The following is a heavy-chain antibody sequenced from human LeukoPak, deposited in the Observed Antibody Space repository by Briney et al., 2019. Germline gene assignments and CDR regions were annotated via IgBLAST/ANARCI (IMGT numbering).Heavy chain of an antibody. J-gene: IGHJ4*02. Sequence: GASVKVSCKASGYTFTGYYMHWVRQAPVQGLEWMGWINPNSGGTNYAQKFQGRVTMTRDTSISTAYMELSRLRSDDTAVYYCAIRDYGDYWYYFDYWGQGTLVTVSS. CDR1: GYTFTGYY. CDR2: INPNSGGT. V-gene: IGHV1-2*02. D-gene: IGHD4-17*01. CDR3: AIRDYGDYWYYFDY.